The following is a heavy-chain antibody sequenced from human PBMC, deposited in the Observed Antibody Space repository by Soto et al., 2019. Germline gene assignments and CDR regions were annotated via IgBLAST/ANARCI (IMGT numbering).Heavy chain of an antibody. J-gene: IGHJ6*02. CDR2: IYYSGST. V-gene: IGHV4-59*08. CDR1: GGSISSYY. Sequence: SETLSLTCTVSGGSISSYYWSWIRQPPGKGLEWIGYIYYSGSTNYNPSLKSRVTISVDTSKNQFSLKLSSVTAADTAVYYCARSYDILTGYYERDYYYYYGMDVWGQGTTVTVSS. CDR3: ARSYDILTGYYERDYYYYYGMDV. D-gene: IGHD3-9*01.